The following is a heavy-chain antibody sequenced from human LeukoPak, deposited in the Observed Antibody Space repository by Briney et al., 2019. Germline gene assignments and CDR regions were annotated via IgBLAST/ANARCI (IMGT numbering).Heavy chain of an antibody. J-gene: IGHJ4*02. CDR1: GFTFSSYE. CDR2: ISSSGSTI. V-gene: IGHV3-48*03. D-gene: IGHD3-22*01. CDR3: AKGSRPPIGYYDSSGHPGAKQTNVYYFDY. Sequence: GGSLRLSCAASGFTFSSYEMNWVRQAPGKGLEWVSYISSSGSTIYYADSVKGRFTISRDNAKNSLYLQMNSLRAEDTAVYYCAKGSRPPIGYYDSSGHPGAKQTNVYYFDYWGQGTLVTVSS.